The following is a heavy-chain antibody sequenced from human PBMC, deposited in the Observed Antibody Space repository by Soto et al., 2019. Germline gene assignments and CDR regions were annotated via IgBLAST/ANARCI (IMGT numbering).Heavy chain of an antibody. CDR2: VWHDGSKE. V-gene: IGHV3-33*01. CDR3: ASGRVGDYGSNSGYYDY. CDR1: GFTFSGLG. Sequence: QVQLVESGGGVVQPGRSLRLSCAASGFTFSGLGMNWVRQAPGKGLEWVAVVWHDGSKEYYADSVKGRFTISRDNSKNTLYRQMNSLRAEDTAVDSCASGRVGDYGSNSGYYDYWGQGTLVTVSS. J-gene: IGHJ4*02. D-gene: IGHD1-26*01.